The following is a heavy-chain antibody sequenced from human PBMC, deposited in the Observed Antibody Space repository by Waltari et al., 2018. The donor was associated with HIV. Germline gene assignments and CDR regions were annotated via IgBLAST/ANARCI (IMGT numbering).Heavy chain of an antibody. J-gene: IGHJ5*02. CDR1: GGPMTSSSYS. CDR3: ARSFSGYSNYFDP. D-gene: IGHD4-4*01. Sequence: QLQLQESGPGLVQSSETLCLTCIVPGGPMTSSSYSWGWIRQPPGKGLEWIGSMSYSGSTYNNASLRSRLTISVDTSKNQFSLKLTSVTAADTAMYYCARSFSGYSNYFDPWGQGTLVTVSS. V-gene: IGHV4-39*01. CDR2: MSYSGST.